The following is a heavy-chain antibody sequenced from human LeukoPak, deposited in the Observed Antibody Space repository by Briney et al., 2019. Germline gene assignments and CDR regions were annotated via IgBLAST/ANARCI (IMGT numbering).Heavy chain of an antibody. CDR2: IYYSGST. CDR1: GYSISSGYY. CDR3: ARDSRRGYYYDSSGLYI. J-gene: IGHJ4*02. Sequence: SETLSLTCTVSGYSISSGYYWSWIRQPPGKGLEWIGYIYYSGSTNYNPSLKSRVTISVDTSKNQFSLKLSSVTAADTAVYYCARDSRRGYYYDSSGLYIWGQGTLVTVSS. D-gene: IGHD3-22*01. V-gene: IGHV4-61*01.